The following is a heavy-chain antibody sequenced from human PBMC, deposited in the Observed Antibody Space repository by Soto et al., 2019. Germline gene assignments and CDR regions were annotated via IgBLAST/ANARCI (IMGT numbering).Heavy chain of an antibody. Sequence: PSETQSVTCAVSDGSISSGGYSWSWIRQPPGKGLEWIGYIYHSGSTYYNPSLKSRVTISVDRSKNQFSLKLSSVTAADTAVYYCARVPDYWGQGTLVTVSS. CDR3: ARVPDY. V-gene: IGHV4-30-2*01. CDR1: DGSISSGGYS. J-gene: IGHJ4*02. CDR2: IYHSGST.